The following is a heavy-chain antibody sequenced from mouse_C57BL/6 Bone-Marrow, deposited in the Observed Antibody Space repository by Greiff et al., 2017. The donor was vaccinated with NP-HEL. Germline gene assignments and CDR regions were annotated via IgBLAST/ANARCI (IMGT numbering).Heavy chain of an antibody. CDR3: VREGAFITTVVDFDY. D-gene: IGHD1-1*01. CDR1: GFTFNTYA. Sequence: GGGLVQPKGSLKLSCAASGFTFNTYAMHWVRQAPGKGLEWVARIRSKSSNYATYYADSVKDRFTISRDDSQSMLYLQMNNLKTEDTAMYYCVREGAFITTVVDFDYWGQGTTLTVSS. J-gene: IGHJ2*01. V-gene: IGHV10-3*01. CDR2: IRSKSSNYAT.